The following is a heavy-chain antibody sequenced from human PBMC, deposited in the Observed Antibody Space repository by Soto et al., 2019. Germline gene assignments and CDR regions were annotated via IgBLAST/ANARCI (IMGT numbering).Heavy chain of an antibody. CDR2: ISFDGNHK. CDR3: AKGYYSGYDLAYFDY. Sequence: GGSLRLSCSASGFILGDYALHWVRQAPGKGLEWLAVISFDGNHKYYADSVQGRFTVSRDNSQNTLHLEMNSLRAEDTALYYCAKGYYSGYDLAYFDYWGQGTLVTVSS. D-gene: IGHD5-12*01. V-gene: IGHV3-30*07. J-gene: IGHJ4*02. CDR1: GFILGDYA.